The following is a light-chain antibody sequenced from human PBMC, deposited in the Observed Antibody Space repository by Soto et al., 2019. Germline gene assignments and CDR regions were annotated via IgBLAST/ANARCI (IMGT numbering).Light chain of an antibody. CDR1: QNINRD. J-gene: IGKJ5*01. V-gene: IGKV1-5*03. CDR3: KQFKSYPVT. Sequence: DIQMTQSPSTLSASVGDRVTIACRASQNINRDLAWYQQKPGQAPNLLIYKASSLESGVPLRFSGSGSGTEFTLTISSLQPDDIATYYCKQFKSYPVTFGQGTRLEIK. CDR2: KAS.